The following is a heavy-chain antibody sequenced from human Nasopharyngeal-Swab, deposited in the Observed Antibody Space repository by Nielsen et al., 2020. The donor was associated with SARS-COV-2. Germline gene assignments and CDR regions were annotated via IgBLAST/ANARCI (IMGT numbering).Heavy chain of an antibody. Sequence: GESLKISCAASGFTVSSNYMSWVRQAPGKGLEWVSVIYSGGSTYYADSVKGRFTISRDNSKNTLYPQMNSLRAEDTAVYYSGTTPAGTYYYYMDVWGKGTTVTVSS. V-gene: IGHV3-66*01. CDR1: GFTVSSNY. D-gene: IGHD2/OR15-2a*01. CDR2: IYSGGST. J-gene: IGHJ6*03. CDR3: GTTPAGTYYYYMDV.